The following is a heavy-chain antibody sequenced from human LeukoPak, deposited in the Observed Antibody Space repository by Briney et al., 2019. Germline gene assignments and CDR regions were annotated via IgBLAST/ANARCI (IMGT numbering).Heavy chain of an antibody. CDR2: IYTSGST. CDR1: GGSISSGSHY. Sequence: PSQTLSLTCTVSGGSISSGSHYWLWIRQPAGKGLEWIGHIYTSGSTNYNPSLKSRVTISVDTSKNQFSLKLSSVTAADTGVYYCAREFACWGQGTLVTVSS. J-gene: IGHJ5*01. V-gene: IGHV4-61*09. CDR3: AREFAC.